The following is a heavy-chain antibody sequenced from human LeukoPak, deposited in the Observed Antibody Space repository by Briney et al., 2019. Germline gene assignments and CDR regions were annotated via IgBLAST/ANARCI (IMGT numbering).Heavy chain of an antibody. D-gene: IGHD6-6*01. CDR3: ARRSSCEF. J-gene: IGHJ4*02. Sequence: GESLKISCKGSGYSFSNYWIGWVRQMPGKGLEWMAIINPGNSDTKYNPACPGQVTISADKSISTAYLQWGSLQASDSAMYYCARRSSCEFWGQGTLVTVSS. V-gene: IGHV5-51*01. CDR1: GYSFSNYW. CDR2: INPGNSDT.